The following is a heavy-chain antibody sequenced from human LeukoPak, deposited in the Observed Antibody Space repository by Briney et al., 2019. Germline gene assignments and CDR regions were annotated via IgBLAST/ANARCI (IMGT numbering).Heavy chain of an antibody. D-gene: IGHD3-10*01. Sequence: SETLSLTCTVSGGSISSSSYYWGWLRQPPGKGLEWIGSIYYSGSTYYNPSLKSRVTISVDTSKNQFSLKLSSVTAADTAVYYCASPALRSGSGSPYWGQGTLVTVSS. V-gene: IGHV4-39*01. J-gene: IGHJ4*02. CDR2: IYYSGST. CDR1: GGSISSSSYY. CDR3: ASPALRSGSGSPY.